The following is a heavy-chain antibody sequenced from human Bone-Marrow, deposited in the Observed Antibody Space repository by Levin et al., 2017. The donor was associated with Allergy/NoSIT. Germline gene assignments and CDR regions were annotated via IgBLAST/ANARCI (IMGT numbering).Heavy chain of an antibody. J-gene: IGHJ5*02. D-gene: IGHD6-19*01. V-gene: IGHV4-61*08. Sequence: SQTLSLTCTVSGGSVTVDYYWSWIRQPPGKGLEWIGYVYYSGTTKYNPSLKSRVTISVDTSKNQFSLKVNSVNAADTAVYYCARARPLKTSVRYANWFDPWGQGTLVTVSS. CDR3: ARARPLKTSVRYANWFDP. CDR2: VYYSGTT. CDR1: GGSVTVDYY.